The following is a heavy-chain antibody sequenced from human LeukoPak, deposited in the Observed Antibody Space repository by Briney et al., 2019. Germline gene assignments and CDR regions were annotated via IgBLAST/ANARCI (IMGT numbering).Heavy chain of an antibody. CDR2: INHSGST. V-gene: IGHV4-34*01. J-gene: IGHJ5*02. CDR3: ARGGTYYDYVWGSYRPRWFDP. D-gene: IGHD3-16*02. CDR1: GGSFSVYY. Sequence: SETLSLTCAVYGGSFSVYYWSWIRQPPGKGLEWIGEINHSGSTNYNPSLKSRVTISVDTSKNQFSLKLSSVTAADTAVYYCARGGTYYDYVWGSYRPRWFDPWGQGTLVTVSS.